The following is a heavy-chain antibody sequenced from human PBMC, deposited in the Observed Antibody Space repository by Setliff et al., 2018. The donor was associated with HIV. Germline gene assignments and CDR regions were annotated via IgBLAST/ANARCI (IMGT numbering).Heavy chain of an antibody. CDR1: GGPIRSPNW. D-gene: IGHD6-13*01. CDR3: ATLAAAGESYDY. V-gene: IGHV4-4*02. CDR2: IFHGGNT. Sequence: SETLSLTCTVSGGPIRSPNWWSWVRQPPGKGLEWIGEIFHGGNTNYSPSLESRVALSVDKSKNQFSLRLSSVTAADTAVYYCATLAAAGESYDYWGQGSLVTVSS. J-gene: IGHJ4*02.